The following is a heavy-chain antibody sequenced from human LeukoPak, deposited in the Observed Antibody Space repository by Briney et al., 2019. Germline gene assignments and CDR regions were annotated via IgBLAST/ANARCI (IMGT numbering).Heavy chain of an antibody. CDR3: ARDATRGGDFDY. CDR1: GFTFSNYG. J-gene: IGHJ4*02. CDR2: ISGSGGST. D-gene: IGHD3-16*01. V-gene: IGHV3-23*01. Sequence: GGSLRLSCAASGFTFSNYGMSWVRQAPGKGLEWVSGISGSGGSTYYTDSVEGRFTISRDNSKNTLYLQMKSLRAEDTAVYYCARDATRGGDFDYWGQGTLVTVSS.